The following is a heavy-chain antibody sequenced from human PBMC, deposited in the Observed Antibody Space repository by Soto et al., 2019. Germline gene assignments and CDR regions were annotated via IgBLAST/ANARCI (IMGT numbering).Heavy chain of an antibody. V-gene: IGHV3-33*01. CDR1: GFTFSSYG. CDR2: IWYDGSNK. D-gene: IGHD6-19*01. Sequence: QVQLVESGGGVVQPGRSLRLSCAASGFTFSSYGMHWVRQAPGKGLEWVAVIWYDGSNKYYADSVKGRFTISRDNSKNTLYLQMNSLRAEDTAEYYCARAPRGYSSGWYPGVWGQGTLVTVSS. CDR3: ARAPRGYSSGWYPGV. J-gene: IGHJ4*02.